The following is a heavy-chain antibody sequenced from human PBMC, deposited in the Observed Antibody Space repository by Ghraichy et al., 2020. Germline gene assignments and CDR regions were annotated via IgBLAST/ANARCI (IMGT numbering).Heavy chain of an antibody. J-gene: IGHJ6*02. CDR2: FDPEDGET. D-gene: IGHD3-10*01. CDR3: ATGEVTMVRGVIKGVGNYYYYYGMDV. V-gene: IGHV1-24*01. CDR1: GYTLTKLS. Sequence: ASVKVSCKVSGYTLTKLSMHWVRQAPGKGLEWMGGFDPEDGETIYAQKFQGRVTMTEDTSTDTAYMELSSLRSEDTAVYYCATGEVTMVRGVIKGVGNYYYYYGMDVWGQGTTVTVSS.